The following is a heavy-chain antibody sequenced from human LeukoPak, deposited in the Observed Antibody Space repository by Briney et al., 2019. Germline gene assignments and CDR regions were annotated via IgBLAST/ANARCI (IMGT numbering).Heavy chain of an antibody. CDR3: AKDAALYPFFFDY. Sequence: GGSLRLSCAASGFTFSNYGMHWVRQAPGKGLEWVAVISYDGSNKYYAESVKGRFTISRDNSKNTLYLQMDTLRAEDTAVYYCAKDAALYPFFFDYWGQGTLVTVSS. J-gene: IGHJ4*02. CDR1: GFTFSNYG. CDR2: ISYDGSNK. V-gene: IGHV3-30*18. D-gene: IGHD3-16*01.